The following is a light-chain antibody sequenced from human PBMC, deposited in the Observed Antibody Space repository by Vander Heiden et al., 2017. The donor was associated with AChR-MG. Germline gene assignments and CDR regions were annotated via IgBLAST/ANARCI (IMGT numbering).Light chain of an antibody. CDR3: QSYDSSLNGWV. V-gene: IGLV1-40*01. Sequence: QSVLTQPPSVSGAPGQRVTISCAGSSSNIGTGYDVYWYQQLPGTAPKLLIYGNNRPSGVPDRFSGSKSGTSASLVITGLKVEDEADYYCQSYDSSLNGWVFGGGTKLTVL. CDR1: SSNIGTGYD. J-gene: IGLJ3*02. CDR2: GN.